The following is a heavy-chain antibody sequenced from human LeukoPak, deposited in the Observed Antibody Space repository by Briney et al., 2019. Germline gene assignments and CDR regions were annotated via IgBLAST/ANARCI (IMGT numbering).Heavy chain of an antibody. J-gene: IGHJ4*02. CDR2: ISGSGGRT. CDR3: AKDRRAAAGTTDY. V-gene: IGHV3-23*01. CDR1: GFTFSNYA. D-gene: IGHD6-13*01. Sequence: GGTLRLSCAVSGFTFSNYAMSWVRQAPGKGLEWVSVISGSGGRTNYADSVKGRFTISRDNSKNTLYLQMNSLRAEDTAVYYCAKDRRAAAGTTDYWGQGTLVTVSS.